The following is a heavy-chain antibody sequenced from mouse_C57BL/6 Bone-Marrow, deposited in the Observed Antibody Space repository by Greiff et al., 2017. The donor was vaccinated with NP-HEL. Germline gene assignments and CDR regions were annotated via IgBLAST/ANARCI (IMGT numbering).Heavy chain of an antibody. V-gene: IGHV5-4*01. D-gene: IGHD1-1*01. Sequence: EVQLVESGGGLVKPGGSLKLSCAASGFTFSSYAMSWVRQTPEKRLEWVATISDGGSYTYYPDNVKGRFTISRDNAKNNLYLQMSHLKSEDTAMYYCARDTGWDYWGQGTTLTVSS. CDR2: ISDGGSYT. J-gene: IGHJ2*01. CDR3: ARDTGWDY. CDR1: GFTFSSYA.